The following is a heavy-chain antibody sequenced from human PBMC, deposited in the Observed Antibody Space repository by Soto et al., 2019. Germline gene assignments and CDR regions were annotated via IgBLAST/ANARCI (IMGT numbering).Heavy chain of an antibody. Sequence: SGPTLVNPTQTLTLTCTFSGFSLSTSGVGVGWIRQPPGKALEWLGIIYWDDDKRYSPSLKSRVTITKDTFKNQLVLTMTNMEPVDTATYYCAHLPWKQLWPRAPVVYWGQGTPVTVSS. V-gene: IGHV2-5*02. CDR3: AHLPWKQLWPRAPVVY. CDR2: IYWDDDK. J-gene: IGHJ4*02. D-gene: IGHD5-18*01. CDR1: GFSLSTSGVG.